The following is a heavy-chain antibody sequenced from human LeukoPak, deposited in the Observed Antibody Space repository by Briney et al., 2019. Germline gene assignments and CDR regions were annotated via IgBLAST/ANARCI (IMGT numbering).Heavy chain of an antibody. CDR3: ARVPEWLRLYNWFDP. CDR2: ISAYNGNA. J-gene: IGHJ5*02. D-gene: IGHD5-12*01. V-gene: IGHV1-18*01. CDR1: GYTFTSYG. Sequence: GASVKVSCKASGYTFTSYGISWVRQAPGQGLEWMGWISAYNGNANYAQKLQGRVTMTTDTSTSTAYMELRSLRSDDTAVYYCARVPEWLRLYNWFDPWGRGTLVTVSS.